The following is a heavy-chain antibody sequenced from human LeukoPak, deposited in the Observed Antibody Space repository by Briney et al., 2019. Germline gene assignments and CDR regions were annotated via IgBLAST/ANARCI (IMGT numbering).Heavy chain of an antibody. D-gene: IGHD3-10*01. CDR3: ARVAYGSGSYYYYYGMDV. V-gene: IGHV6-1*01. CDR1: GDSVSSNIAA. J-gene: IGHJ6*02. Sequence: SQTLSLTCAISGDSVSSNIAAWNWIRQPPSRGLEWLGRTYYRSKWYNDYAVSVKSRITINPDTSKNQFSLQLNSVTPEDTAVYYCARVAYGSGSYYYYYGMDVWGQGTTVTVSS. CDR2: TYYRSKWYN.